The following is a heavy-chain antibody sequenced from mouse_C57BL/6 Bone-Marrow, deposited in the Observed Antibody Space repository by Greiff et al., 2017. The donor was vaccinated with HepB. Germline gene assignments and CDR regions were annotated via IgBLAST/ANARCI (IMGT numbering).Heavy chain of an antibody. CDR3: TTRGSSLYWYFDV. Sequence: EVQLQHSGAELVRPGASVKLSCTASGFNIKDDYMHWVKQRPEQGLEWIGWIDPENGDTEYASKFQGKATITADTSSNTAYLQLSSLTSDDTAVYYCTTRGSSLYWYFDVWGTGTTVTVSS. CDR1: GFNIKDDY. CDR2: IDPENGDT. J-gene: IGHJ1*03. V-gene: IGHV14-4*01. D-gene: IGHD1-1*01.